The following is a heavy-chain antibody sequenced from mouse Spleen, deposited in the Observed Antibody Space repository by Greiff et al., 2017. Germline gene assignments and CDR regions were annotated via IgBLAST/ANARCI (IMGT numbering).Heavy chain of an antibody. V-gene: IGHV1-26*01. D-gene: IGHD2-3*01. CDR1: GYTFTDYY. CDR3: ARPDGYYWYFDV. Sequence: VQLQQSGPELVKPGASVKISCKASGYTFTDYYMNWVKQSHGKSLEWIGDINPNNGGTSYNQKFKGKATLTVDKSSSTAYMELRSLTSEDSAVYYCARPDGYYWYFDVWGAGTTVTVSS. CDR2: INPNNGGT. J-gene: IGHJ1*01.